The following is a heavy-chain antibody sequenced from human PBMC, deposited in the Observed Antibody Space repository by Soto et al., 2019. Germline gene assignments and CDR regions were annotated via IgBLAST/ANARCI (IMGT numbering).Heavy chain of an antibody. CDR1: GYTFTSYG. J-gene: IGHJ4*02. CDR3: ARTLYGDNADY. V-gene: IGHV1-18*01. D-gene: IGHD4-17*01. Sequence: GASVKVSCKASGYTFTSYGISWVRQAPGQGLEWMGWISAYNGNTNYAQKLQGRVTMTTNTSTSTAYMELSSLRSDDTAVYYCARTLYGDNADYWGQGTLVTVSS. CDR2: ISAYNGNT.